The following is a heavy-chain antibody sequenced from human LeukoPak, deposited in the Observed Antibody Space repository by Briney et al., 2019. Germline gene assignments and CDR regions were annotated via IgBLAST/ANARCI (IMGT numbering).Heavy chain of an antibody. V-gene: IGHV3-30-3*01. CDR3: ASRKNTPHLPDY. CDR2: ISYDGGKK. J-gene: IGHJ4*02. Sequence: PGGSLRLSCAASDFTFSTYAMHWVRQAPDKGLEWVAVISYDGGKKYYADSVKGRFTISRDNSKNTLYLQMNSLRTEDTAVYYCASRKNTPHLPDYWGQGTLVTVSS. D-gene: IGHD2/OR15-2a*01. CDR1: DFTFSTYA.